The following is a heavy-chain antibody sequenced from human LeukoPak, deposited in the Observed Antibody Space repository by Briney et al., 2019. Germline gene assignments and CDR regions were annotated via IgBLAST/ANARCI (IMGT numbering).Heavy chain of an antibody. D-gene: IGHD2-15*01. CDR2: ISYDGSNK. CDR3: ARQYCSGGSCYYGNYYYYYGMDV. V-gene: IGHV3-30*03. CDR1: GFTFSSYG. Sequence: PGGSLRLSCAASGFTFSSYGMHWVRQAPGKGLEWVAVISYDGSNKYYADSVKGRFTISRDNSKNTLYLQMNSLRAEDTAVYYCARQYCSGGSCYYGNYYYYYGMDVWGKGTTVTVSS. J-gene: IGHJ6*04.